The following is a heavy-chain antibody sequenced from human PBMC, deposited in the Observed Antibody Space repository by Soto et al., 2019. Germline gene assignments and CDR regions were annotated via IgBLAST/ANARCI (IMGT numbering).Heavy chain of an antibody. CDR2: ISGSGGST. CDR3: AKDRTARYYYDSSGYYYSQYAFDY. CDR1: GFTFSSYA. Sequence: EVQLLESGGGLVQPGGSLRLSCAASGFTFSSYAMSWVGQAPGKGLEWVSAISGSGGSTYYADTVKGRFTISRDNSKNTLYLQMNRLRAEDTAVYYCAKDRTARYYYDSSGYYYSQYAFDYWGQGTLVTVSS. J-gene: IGHJ4*02. D-gene: IGHD3-22*01. V-gene: IGHV3-23*01.